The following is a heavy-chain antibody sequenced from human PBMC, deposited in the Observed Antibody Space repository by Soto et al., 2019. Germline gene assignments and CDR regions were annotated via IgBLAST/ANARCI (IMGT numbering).Heavy chain of an antibody. J-gene: IGHJ1*01. V-gene: IGHV1-69*06. CDR2: IIPIFGTA. CDR1: GGTFSSYA. Sequence: SSVKVSCKASGGTFSSYAISWGRQAPGQGLEWMGWIIPIFGTANYAQKFQGRVTITADKSTSTAYMELSSLRSEDTAVYYCAREIAAAGTSPYFKHWGQGTLVTISS. D-gene: IGHD6-13*01. CDR3: AREIAAAGTSPYFKH.